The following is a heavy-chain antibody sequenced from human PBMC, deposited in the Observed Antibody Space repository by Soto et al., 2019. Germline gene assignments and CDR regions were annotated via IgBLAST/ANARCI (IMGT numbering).Heavy chain of an antibody. V-gene: IGHV3-23*01. Sequence: PGGSLRLSCAASGFTFSSYAMSWVRLAPGKGLEWVSAISGSGGSTYYADSVKGRLTISRHNSKNTLYLQINSLRAGDTAVYYCAAGYYGSGLSDYWGQGTLVTVSS. CDR1: GFTFSSYA. D-gene: IGHD3-10*01. CDR2: ISGSGGST. J-gene: IGHJ4*02. CDR3: AAGYYGSGLSDY.